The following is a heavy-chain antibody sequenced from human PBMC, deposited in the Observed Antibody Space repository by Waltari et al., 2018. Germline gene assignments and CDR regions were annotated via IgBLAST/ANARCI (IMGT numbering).Heavy chain of an antibody. Sequence: EVQLVESGGGLVQPGGSLRLSCAASGFTFSSYSMNWVRQAPGKGLEWVSYISSSSSTIYYAYSVKGRFTISRDNAKNSLYLQMNSLRAEDTAVYYCARAITMVRGGYDYWGQGTLVTVSS. CDR3: ARAITMVRGGYDY. CDR2: ISSSSSTI. V-gene: IGHV3-48*04. J-gene: IGHJ4*02. D-gene: IGHD3-10*01. CDR1: GFTFSSYS.